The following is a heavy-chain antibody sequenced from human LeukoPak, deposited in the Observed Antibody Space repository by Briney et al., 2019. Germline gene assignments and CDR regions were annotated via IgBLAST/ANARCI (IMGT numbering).Heavy chain of an antibody. D-gene: IGHD2-21*02. Sequence: SCKASGGTFRSYAMHWVRQAPGKGLGWVAVISYDGSNKYYADSVKGRFTISRDNSKNTLYLQMNSLRAEDTAVYYCARDGGDLYYFDYWGQGTLVTVSS. CDR2: ISYDGSNK. V-gene: IGHV3-30-3*01. J-gene: IGHJ4*02. CDR1: GGTFRSYA. CDR3: ARDGGDLYYFDY.